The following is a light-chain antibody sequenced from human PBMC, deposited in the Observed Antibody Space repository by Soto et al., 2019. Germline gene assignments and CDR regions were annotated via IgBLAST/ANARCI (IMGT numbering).Light chain of an antibody. CDR3: SSYTSDITYV. CDR1: SSDVGAYNY. CDR2: DVS. V-gene: IGLV2-14*01. J-gene: IGLJ1*01. Sequence: QSALTQPASVSGSPGQSITISCTGASSDVGAYNYVSWYQQHPGKAPKLMIYDVSGRPSGISSRFSGSKSGNTASLTISGLQAEDEADYYCSSYTSDITYVFGTGTKVTVL.